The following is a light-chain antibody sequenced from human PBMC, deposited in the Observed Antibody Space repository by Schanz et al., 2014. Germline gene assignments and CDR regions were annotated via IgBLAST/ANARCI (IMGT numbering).Light chain of an antibody. V-gene: IGKV3-20*01. Sequence: EIVLSQSPGTLSLSPGERATLSCRASQSVTSSYLAWYQHKPGQAPRLLIYGASSRAPGIPDRFSGSGSGTDFTLTISRLEPEDFAVYYCQQYGSPWTFGQGTKVEVK. J-gene: IGKJ1*01. CDR2: GAS. CDR1: QSVTSSY. CDR3: QQYGSPWT.